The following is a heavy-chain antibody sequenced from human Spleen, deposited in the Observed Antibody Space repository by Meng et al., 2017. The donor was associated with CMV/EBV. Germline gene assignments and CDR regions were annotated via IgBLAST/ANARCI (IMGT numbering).Heavy chain of an antibody. CDR2: ISAYNGNT. CDR1: YTFNNCG. Sequence: YTFNNCGLTWVRQAPGQGLEWMGWISAYNGNTDYPQEFQSRVAMYTNTSTKTAYMELRSLRYDDTAVYYCASCGSTSCHLYNWFDPWGQGTLVTVSS. CDR3: ASCGSTSCHLYNWFDP. J-gene: IGHJ5*02. V-gene: IGHV1-18*01. D-gene: IGHD2-2*01.